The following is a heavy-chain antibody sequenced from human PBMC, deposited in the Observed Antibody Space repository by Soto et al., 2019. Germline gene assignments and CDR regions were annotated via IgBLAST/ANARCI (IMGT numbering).Heavy chain of an antibody. D-gene: IGHD3-3*01. CDR2: ISSSSSYT. V-gene: IGHV3-11*06. J-gene: IGHJ6*02. CDR1: GFTFSDYY. Sequence: PGGSLRLSCAASGFTFSDYYMSWIRQAPGKGLEWVSYISSSSSYTNYADSVKGRFTISRDNAKNSLYLQMNSLRAEDTAVYYCARVVLGPNRGQTIFGVVLTHYGMDVWGQGTTVTVSS. CDR3: ARVVLGPNRGQTIFGVVLTHYGMDV.